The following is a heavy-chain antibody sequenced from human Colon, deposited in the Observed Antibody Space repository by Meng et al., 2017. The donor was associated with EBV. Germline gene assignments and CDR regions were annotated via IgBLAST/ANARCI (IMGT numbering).Heavy chain of an antibody. J-gene: IGHJ4*02. CDR3: ARNYYFDY. Sequence: SHTQSFHVAVSSNCLNIGDDYGTCVRQPTGKGLEWIGYIYYTASTYQIPSLKARVTISMVTSKSQFSLRLSSVTAADTAVYYCARNYYFDYWGQGTLVTVSS. CDR1: SNCLNIGDDY. CDR2: IYYTAST. V-gene: IGHV4-30-4*01.